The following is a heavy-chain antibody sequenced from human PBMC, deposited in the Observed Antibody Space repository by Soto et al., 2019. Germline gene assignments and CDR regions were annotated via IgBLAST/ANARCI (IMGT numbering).Heavy chain of an antibody. CDR2: ISAYNGNT. V-gene: IGHV1-18*01. D-gene: IGHD3-22*01. Sequence: ASVKVSCKASGYTFTSYGISWVRQAPGQGLEWMGWISAYNGNTNYAQKLQGRVTMTTDTSTSTAYMELRSLRSDDTAVYYCERYSAYYYDSSGYFDFDEWSQGTLVTVSS. CDR3: ERYSAYYYDSSGYFDFDE. J-gene: IGHJ4*02. CDR1: GYTFTSYG.